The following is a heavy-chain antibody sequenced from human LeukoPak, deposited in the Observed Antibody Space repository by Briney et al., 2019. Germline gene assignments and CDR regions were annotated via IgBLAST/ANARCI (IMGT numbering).Heavy chain of an antibody. CDR3: AKDAGPSFESEQQPGVFDY. J-gene: IGHJ4*02. Sequence: GGSLRLSCAASGFTFSSYGMHWVRQAPGKGLEWVAVISYDGSNKYYADSVKGRFTISRDNSKNTLYLQMNSLRAEDTAVYYCAKDAGPSFESEQQPGVFDYWGQGTLVTVSS. CDR2: ISYDGSNK. V-gene: IGHV3-30*18. D-gene: IGHD6-13*01. CDR1: GFTFSSYG.